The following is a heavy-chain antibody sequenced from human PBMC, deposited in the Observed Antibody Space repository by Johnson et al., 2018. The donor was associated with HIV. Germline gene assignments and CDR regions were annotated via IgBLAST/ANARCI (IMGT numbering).Heavy chain of an antibody. V-gene: IGHV3-30-3*01. D-gene: IGHD3-10*01. CDR1: GFTFSSYS. CDR3: ARDRGGPVRDDAFDI. J-gene: IGHJ3*02. Sequence: VQLVESGGGVVQPARSLRLSCAASGFTFSSYSMHWVRQAPGKGLEWVAVMSYDGINKYYADSVKGRFTISRDNSKNTLYLQMNSLRGEDTAVYYCARDRGGPVRDDAFDIWGQGTMVTVSS. CDR2: MSYDGINK.